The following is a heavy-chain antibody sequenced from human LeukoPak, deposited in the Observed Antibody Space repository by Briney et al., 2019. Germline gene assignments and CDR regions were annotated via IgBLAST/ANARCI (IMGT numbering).Heavy chain of an antibody. D-gene: IGHD2-2*01. CDR3: ARVKQDCSSTSCYDNHDY. V-gene: IGHV1-8*01. CDR1: LYTLTIYA. CDR2: INPHSGNT. Sequence: GASVNVSSTPSLYTLTIYATNWVRQAPRQGLEWVGGINPHSGNTGYAQKFQGRVTMTRNTSISTAYMELSSLRSEDTAVYYCARVKQDCSSTSCYDNHDYWGQGTLVTVSS. J-gene: IGHJ4*02.